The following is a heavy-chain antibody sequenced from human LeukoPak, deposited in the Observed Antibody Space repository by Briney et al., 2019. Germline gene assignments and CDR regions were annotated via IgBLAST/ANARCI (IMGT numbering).Heavy chain of an antibody. J-gene: IGHJ3*02. CDR1: GFTFSSYG. CDR2: ISSSGGTI. CDR3: ARETWHNDAFDI. D-gene: IGHD1-14*01. V-gene: IGHV3-48*04. Sequence: GGSLRLSCAASGFTFSSYGMSWVRQAPGKGLEWVSAISSSGGTIYYADSVKGRCTISRDNAKNSLSLQMNSLRAEDTAIYYCARETWHNDAFDIWGQGTMVTVSS.